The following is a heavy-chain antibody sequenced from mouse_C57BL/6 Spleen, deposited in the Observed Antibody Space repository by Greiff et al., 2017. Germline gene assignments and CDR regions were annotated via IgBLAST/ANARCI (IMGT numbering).Heavy chain of an antibody. Sequence: VKLQQSGPELVKPGASVKISCKASGYAFSSSWMNWVKQRPGKGLEWIGRIYPGDGDTNYNGKFKGKATLTADKSSSTAYMQLSSLTSEDSAVYFCARSGYYGSSLDYLGQGTTLTVSS. D-gene: IGHD1-1*01. CDR2: IYPGDGDT. V-gene: IGHV1-82*01. CDR3: ARSGYYGSSLDY. CDR1: GYAFSSSW. J-gene: IGHJ2*01.